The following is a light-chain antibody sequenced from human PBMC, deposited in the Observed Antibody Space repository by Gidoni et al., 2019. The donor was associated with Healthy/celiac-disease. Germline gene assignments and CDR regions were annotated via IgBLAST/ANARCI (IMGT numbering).Light chain of an antibody. CDR1: QSGSSN. CDR2: GVS. J-gene: IGKJ2*01. V-gene: IGKV3-15*01. Sequence: EIVITQSPATLSASPGASATLSCRPSQSGSSNLAWYQQKPGQAPRLLIYGVSTRATGIPAWFSGSVSGTEFPITSSSLQYEDFAFYYCQQYNNWPYTFGQGTKLEIK. CDR3: QQYNNWPYT.